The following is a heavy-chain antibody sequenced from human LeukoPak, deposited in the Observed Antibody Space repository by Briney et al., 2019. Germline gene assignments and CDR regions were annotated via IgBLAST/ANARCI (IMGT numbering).Heavy chain of an antibody. V-gene: IGHV4-61*02. Sequence: SETLSLTCSVSGDSIRSGTYYWSWIRQPAGKGLEWIGRIYTSGSTSYNPSLKSRVTISVDTSKNQFSLKLTSVTAADTAVYYCARPVMPYYYDSSGYPPGAFDIWGQGTMVTVSS. D-gene: IGHD3-22*01. CDR3: ARPVMPYYYDSSGYPPGAFDI. CDR2: IYTSGST. CDR1: GDSIRSGTYY. J-gene: IGHJ3*02.